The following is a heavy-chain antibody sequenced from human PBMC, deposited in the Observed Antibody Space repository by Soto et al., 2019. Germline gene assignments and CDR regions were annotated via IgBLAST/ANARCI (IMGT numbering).Heavy chain of an antibody. J-gene: IGHJ2*01. Sequence: SETLSLTCTVSSGSISSVIYYWVWIRQPPGKGLEWIGSIYYSGSTYYNPSLKSRVTISVDTSKNQFSLKLRSVTAADTAVYYCARQTYYDFWSGYYGGWYFDLWGRGALVTVSS. V-gene: IGHV4-39*01. CDR3: ARQTYYDFWSGYYGGWYFDL. CDR1: SGSISSVIYY. CDR2: IYYSGST. D-gene: IGHD3-3*01.